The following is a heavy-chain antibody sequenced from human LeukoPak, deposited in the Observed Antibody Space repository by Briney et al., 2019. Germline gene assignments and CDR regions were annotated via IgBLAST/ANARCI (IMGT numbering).Heavy chain of an antibody. Sequence: GGSLRLSCAASGFTFSKYWMLWVRQAPGKGLECVSRINIDGTVTTYADSVKGRFTVSRDNADNTMFLQTNSVRDEDTAVYYCATKQWLAPPPDSWGQGTPVTVSS. D-gene: IGHD6-19*01. J-gene: IGHJ4*02. V-gene: IGHV3-74*01. CDR2: INIDGTVT. CDR1: GFTFSKYW. CDR3: ATKQWLAPPPDS.